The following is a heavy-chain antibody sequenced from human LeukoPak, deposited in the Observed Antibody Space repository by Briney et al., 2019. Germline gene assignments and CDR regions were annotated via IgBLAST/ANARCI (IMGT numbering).Heavy chain of an antibody. CDR3: ARYYDILTGYYRYYYYMDV. CDR2: ISAYNGNT. D-gene: IGHD3-9*01. J-gene: IGHJ6*03. Sequence: GASAKVSCKASGYTFTSYGISWVRQAAGQGLEWMGWISAYNGNTNYAQKLQGRVTMTTDTSTSTAYMELRSLRSDDTAVYYCARYYDILTGYYRYYYYMDVWGKGTTVTVSS. CDR1: GYTFTSYG. V-gene: IGHV1-18*01.